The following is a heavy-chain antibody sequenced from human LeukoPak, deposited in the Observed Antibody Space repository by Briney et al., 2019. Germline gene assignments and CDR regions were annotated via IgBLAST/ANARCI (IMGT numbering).Heavy chain of an antibody. CDR1: GDSISTSSYY. CDR3: ATGPFYDSSGYYDY. D-gene: IGHD3-22*01. Sequence: PSETLSLTCSVSGDSISTSSYYWGWIRQPPGKGLEWIGTIYYSGSTYYNPSLTSRVTISVDTSKNQFSLKLSSVTAADTAVYYCATGPFYDSSGYYDYWGQGTLDTVSS. CDR2: IYYSGST. V-gene: IGHV4-39*01. J-gene: IGHJ4*02.